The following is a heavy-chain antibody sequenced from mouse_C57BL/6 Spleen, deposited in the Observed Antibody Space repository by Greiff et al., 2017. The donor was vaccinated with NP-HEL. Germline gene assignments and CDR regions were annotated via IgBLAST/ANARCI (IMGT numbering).Heavy chain of an antibody. CDR2: IDPSDSET. CDR1: GYTFTSYW. CDR3: ARDSNYEAMDY. D-gene: IGHD2-5*01. V-gene: IGHV1-52*01. J-gene: IGHJ4*01. Sequence: VQLQQPGAELVRPGSSVKLSCKASGYTFTSYWMHWVKQRPIQGLEWIGNIDPSDSETHYNQKFKDKATLTVDKSSSTAYMQLSSLTSEDSAVYYCARDSNYEAMDYWGQGTSVTVSS.